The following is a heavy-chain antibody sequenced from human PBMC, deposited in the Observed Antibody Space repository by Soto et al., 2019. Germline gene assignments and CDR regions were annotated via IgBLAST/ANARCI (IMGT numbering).Heavy chain of an antibody. J-gene: IGHJ4*02. D-gene: IGHD6-19*01. CDR3: AKDLGYSSGWYVFDY. V-gene: IGHV3-9*01. Sequence: EVQLVESGGGLVQPGRSLRLSCAASGFTFDDYAMHWVRQAPGKGLEWVSGISWNSGSMGYADSVKGRFTISRDNAKNSLYLQMNSLRAEDTALYYCAKDLGYSSGWYVFDYWGQGTLVTVSS. CDR2: ISWNSGSM. CDR1: GFTFDDYA.